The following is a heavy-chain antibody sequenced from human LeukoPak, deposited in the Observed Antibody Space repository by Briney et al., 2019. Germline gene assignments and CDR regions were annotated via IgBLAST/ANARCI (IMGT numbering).Heavy chain of an antibody. CDR2: IHTSGST. V-gene: IGHV4-4*07. D-gene: IGHD6-13*01. J-gene: IGHJ5*02. Sequence: SETLSLTCTVSGVSISSYYRSWIRHPAGKGLERIGRIHTSGSTNYNPALKSRVTMSEDTSRNQFSLKLSSVTAADTAVYYCARGYSSSWYNGFSFDPWGQGTLVTVSS. CDR1: GVSISSYY. CDR3: ARGYSSSWYNGFSFDP.